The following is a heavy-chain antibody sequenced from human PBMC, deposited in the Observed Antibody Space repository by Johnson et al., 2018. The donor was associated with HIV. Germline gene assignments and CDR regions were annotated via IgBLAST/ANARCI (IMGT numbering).Heavy chain of an antibody. Sequence: EVQLVESGGAMVQPGGSLRLSCAASGFIFSSYWMSWVRKAPGKGLEWVATIKQDGSEEYYVDSVKGRFTISRDNAKNSLYLQMNRLRAEDTAVYYCAREGMAVAGAFDIWGQGTMVTVSS. CDR1: GFIFSSYW. CDR3: AREGMAVAGAFDI. J-gene: IGHJ3*02. V-gene: IGHV3-7*01. D-gene: IGHD6-19*01. CDR2: IKQDGSEE.